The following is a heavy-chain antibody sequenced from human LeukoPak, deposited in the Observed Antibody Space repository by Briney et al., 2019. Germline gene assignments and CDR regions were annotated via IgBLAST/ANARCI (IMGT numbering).Heavy chain of an antibody. J-gene: IGHJ4*02. V-gene: IGHV3-7*01. Sequence: GGSLRLSCAASGFTFSSYWMSWVRQAPGKWLEWVANIKQDGSEKYYVDSVKGRFTISRDNAKNSLYLQMNSLRAEDTAVYYCARDGGSGYFDYWGQGTLVTVSS. CDR1: GFTFSSYW. D-gene: IGHD3-10*01. CDR3: ARDGGSGYFDY. CDR2: IKQDGSEK.